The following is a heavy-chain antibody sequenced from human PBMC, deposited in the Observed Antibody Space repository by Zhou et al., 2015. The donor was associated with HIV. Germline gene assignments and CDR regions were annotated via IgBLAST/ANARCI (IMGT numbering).Heavy chain of an antibody. CDR2: ITENGGAV. CDR3: VRYRSNYLDY. D-gene: IGHD6-19*01. CDR1: GFTFVDSY. Sequence: QVQLVESGGGSVKPGESLRLSCTVSGFTFVDSYMGWIRQAPGKGLEWLAYITENGGAVYYGDSVKGRFIISRDNTKNSLYLQMNSLRVEDTAVYYCVRYRSNYLDYWGQGTLVTVSS. V-gene: IGHV3-11*01. J-gene: IGHJ4*02.